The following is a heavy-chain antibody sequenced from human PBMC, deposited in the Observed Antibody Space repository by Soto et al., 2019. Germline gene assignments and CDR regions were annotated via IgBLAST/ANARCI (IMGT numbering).Heavy chain of an antibody. V-gene: IGHV3-48*03. J-gene: IGHJ6*02. CDR1: GFTFSTYE. CDR2: ITSSSSTI. Sequence: GGSLRLSCAASGFTFSTYEMNWVLQAPGKGLEWISYITSSSSTIYYADAVKGRFTISRDNAKNSLYLQMNSLRAEDTALYYCARFDRYYYYGMDVWGQGTLVTVSS. CDR3: ARFDRYYYYGMDV.